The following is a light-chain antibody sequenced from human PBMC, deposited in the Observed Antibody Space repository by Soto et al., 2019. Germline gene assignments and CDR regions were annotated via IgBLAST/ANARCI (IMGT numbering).Light chain of an antibody. J-gene: IGLJ3*02. V-gene: IGLV1-44*01. CDR1: SSNIGSNT. CDR3: AAWDDSLNGPV. Sequence: QSVLTQPPSASGTPGQRITISCSGSSSNIGSNTVNWYQQLPGTAPKLLIYDRHQRPSGVPDRFSGSKSGTSASLAISGLQSEDEADYYCAAWDDSLNGPVFGEGTKLTVL. CDR2: DRH.